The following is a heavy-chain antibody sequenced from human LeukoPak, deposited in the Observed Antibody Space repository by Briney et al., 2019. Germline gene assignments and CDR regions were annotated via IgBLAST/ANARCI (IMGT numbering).Heavy chain of an antibody. V-gene: IGHV3-64*01. CDR3: ARGGQSKYDSSGYLNYFDY. Sequence: AGGSLRLSCAASGLTFSSYVMYWVRQAPGKGLEYVSSISSNGCSTYCANCVKGRFTISRDNSKNTLYLQMGSLRAEDMAVYYCARGGQSKYDSSGYLNYFDYWGQGTLVTVSS. D-gene: IGHD3-22*01. J-gene: IGHJ4*02. CDR2: ISSNGCST. CDR1: GLTFSSYV.